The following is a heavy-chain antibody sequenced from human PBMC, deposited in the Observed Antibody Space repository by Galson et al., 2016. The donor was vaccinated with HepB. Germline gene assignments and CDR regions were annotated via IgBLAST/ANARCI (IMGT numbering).Heavy chain of an antibody. CDR3: VRLPKDLRGIGGY. CDR1: GYSFSTDW. CDR2: IYPGDSDP. D-gene: IGHD3-10*01. J-gene: IGHJ4*02. V-gene: IGHV5-51*01. Sequence: QSGAEVKKPGESLKISCKGSGYSFSTDWIGWVRQMPGTGLEWMAIIYPGDSDPRYSPSFQGQITISADKSINTAYLQWRSLKASDTAMYYCVRLPKDLRGIGGYWGQGTLVTVSS.